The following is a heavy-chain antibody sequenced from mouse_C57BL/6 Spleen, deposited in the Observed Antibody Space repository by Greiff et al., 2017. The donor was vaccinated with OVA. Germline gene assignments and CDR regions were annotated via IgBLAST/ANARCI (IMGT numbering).Heavy chain of an antibody. CDR1: GYTFTSYW. CDR3: ARSYCDY. Sequence: QVQLQQPGAELVKPGASVKLSCKASGYTFTSYWMQWVKQRPGQGLEWIGEIDPSDSYTNYNQKFKGKATLTVDTSSRTAYMQLSSLTSEDSAVYYCARSYCDYWGQGTTLTVSS. CDR2: IDPSDSYT. J-gene: IGHJ2*01. V-gene: IGHV1-50*01.